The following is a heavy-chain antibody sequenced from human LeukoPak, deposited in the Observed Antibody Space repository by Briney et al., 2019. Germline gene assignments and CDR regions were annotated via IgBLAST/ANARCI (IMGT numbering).Heavy chain of an antibody. CDR3: ARGLFRGAFDI. V-gene: IGHV4-59*01. J-gene: IGHJ3*02. D-gene: IGHD3-10*01. Sequence: SETLSLTCTVSGGSISSYYWSWIRQPPGKGLEWIGYIYYSGSTNYNPSLKSRVTISVDTSKNQSSLKLSSVTAADTAVYYCARGLFRGAFDIWGQGTMVTVSS. CDR1: GGSISSYY. CDR2: IYYSGST.